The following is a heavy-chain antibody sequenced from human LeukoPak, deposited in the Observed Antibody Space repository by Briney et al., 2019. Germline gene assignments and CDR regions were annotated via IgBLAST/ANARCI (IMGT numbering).Heavy chain of an antibody. V-gene: IGHV1-2*02. CDR2: LHPNNGAT. CDR3: ARDGPAQMVDFDY. CDR1: GYTFTGSGWY. Sequence: GDSVKVSCKASGYTFTGSGWYLYWLRQAPGQGLECVGWLHPNNGATGYAQKFQGRVAMTTGTSISTAYMELSRLRPDDTAIYYCARDGPAQMVDFDYWGQGTLVTVSS. J-gene: IGHJ4*02. D-gene: IGHD3-10*01.